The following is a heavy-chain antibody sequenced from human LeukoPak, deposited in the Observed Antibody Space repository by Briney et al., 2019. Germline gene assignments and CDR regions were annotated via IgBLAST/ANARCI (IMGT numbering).Heavy chain of an antibody. V-gene: IGHV3-7*01. CDR2: INQGGRDK. CDR3: TRDRSRAEDD. J-gene: IGHJ4*02. CDR1: GFTFRGHW. Sequence: GGALRLSCAASGFTFRGHWMSWVRQAPGKGLQGVANINQGGRDKYYVDSVKGRFTISRDNANNLLYLQMNSLRGEDTAVYYCTRDRSRAEDDWGQGTLVTVSS. D-gene: IGHD1-14*01.